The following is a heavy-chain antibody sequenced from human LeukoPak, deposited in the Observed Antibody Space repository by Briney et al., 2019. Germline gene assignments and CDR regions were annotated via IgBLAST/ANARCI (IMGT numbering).Heavy chain of an antibody. Sequence: SETLSLTCTVSGGSISSSSYYWGWIRQPPGKGLEWIGSIYYSGSTYYNPSLKSRVTISVDTSKNQFSLKLSSVTAADTAVYYCARGDDPYDLWSGPWFDPWGQGTLVTVSS. V-gene: IGHV4-39*07. J-gene: IGHJ5*02. CDR2: IYYSGST. D-gene: IGHD3-3*01. CDR3: ARGDDPYDLWSGPWFDP. CDR1: GGSISSSSYY.